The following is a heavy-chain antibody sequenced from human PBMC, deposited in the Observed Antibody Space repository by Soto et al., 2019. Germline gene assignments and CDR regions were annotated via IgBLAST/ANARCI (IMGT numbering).Heavy chain of an antibody. CDR2: IWYDGSNK. Sequence: GGSLRLSCAASGFTFSSYGMHWVRQAPGKGLEWVAVIWYDGSNKYYADSVKGRFTISRDNSKNTLYLQMNSLRAEDTAVYYCARGLVVVPAAMEDYYYGMDVWGQGTTVTVSS. V-gene: IGHV3-33*01. D-gene: IGHD2-2*01. CDR1: GFTFSSYG. CDR3: ARGLVVVPAAMEDYYYGMDV. J-gene: IGHJ6*02.